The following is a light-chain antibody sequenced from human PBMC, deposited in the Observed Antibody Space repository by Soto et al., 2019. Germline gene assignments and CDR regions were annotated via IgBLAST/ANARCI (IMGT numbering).Light chain of an antibody. CDR1: QSVSSN. CDR2: GAS. J-gene: IGKJ1*01. CDR3: QKYNNWPRT. Sequence: EIVMTQSPATLAVSPGXRATLSCRASQSVSSNLAWYQQKPGQAPRLLIYGASTRATGIPARFSGSGSGTEFTLTISSLQSEDFAVYYCQKYNNWPRTFGQGTKV. V-gene: IGKV3-15*01.